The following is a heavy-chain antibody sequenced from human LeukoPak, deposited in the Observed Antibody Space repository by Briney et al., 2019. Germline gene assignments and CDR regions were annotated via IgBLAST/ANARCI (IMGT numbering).Heavy chain of an antibody. J-gene: IGHJ4*02. D-gene: IGHD6-13*01. Sequence: GGSLRLSCAASGFTFSGYWMSWVRQAPGKGLEWVANIKQDGSEKYYVDSVKGRFTISRDNAKDSLYLQMNSLRADDTAVYYCARDRVWTVLYWGQGTLVTVSS. V-gene: IGHV3-7*01. CDR2: IKQDGSEK. CDR1: GFTFSGYW. CDR3: ARDRVWTVLY.